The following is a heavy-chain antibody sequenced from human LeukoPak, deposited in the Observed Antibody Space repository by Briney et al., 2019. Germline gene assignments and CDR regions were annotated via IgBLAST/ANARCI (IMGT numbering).Heavy chain of an antibody. J-gene: IGHJ4*02. Sequence: SETLSLTCTVSSGSIRTSYCSWIRQPPGKGLEWIGEINHSGSTNYNPSLKSRVTISVDTSKNQFSLKLSSVTAADTAVYYCARRSGYSYGFRTGPIDFWGQRTLVTVS. V-gene: IGHV4-34*01. CDR2: INHSGST. CDR1: SGSIRTSY. CDR3: ARRSGYSYGFRTGPIDF. D-gene: IGHD5-18*01.